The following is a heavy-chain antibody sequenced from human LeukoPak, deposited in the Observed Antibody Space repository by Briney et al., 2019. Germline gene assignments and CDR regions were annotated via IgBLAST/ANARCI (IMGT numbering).Heavy chain of an antibody. Sequence: PMASVTVSCTASGYTFTNYAISWVRQAPGQGLEWIGRISGYNDNTNYAQKVQGRVTMTTDTSTSTAYMELRSLRSDDTAVYYCARDSYDSSGNYLDYWGQGTLVTVSS. D-gene: IGHD3-22*01. J-gene: IGHJ4*02. CDR1: GYTFTNYA. CDR2: ISGYNDNT. CDR3: ARDSYDSSGNYLDY. V-gene: IGHV1-18*01.